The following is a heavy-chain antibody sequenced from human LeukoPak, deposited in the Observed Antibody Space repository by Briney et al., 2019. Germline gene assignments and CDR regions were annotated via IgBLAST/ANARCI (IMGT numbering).Heavy chain of an antibody. D-gene: IGHD6-19*01. CDR3: ARESRQWLVLGGVDY. J-gene: IGHJ4*02. V-gene: IGHV3-21*01. Sequence: GGSLRLSCAASGFTFSSYSMNWVRQAPGKGLEWVSSISSSSSYIYYADSVKGRFTISRDNAKNSLYLQVNSLRAEDTAVYYCARESRQWLVLGGVDYWGQGTLVTVSS. CDR2: ISSSSSYI. CDR1: GFTFSSYS.